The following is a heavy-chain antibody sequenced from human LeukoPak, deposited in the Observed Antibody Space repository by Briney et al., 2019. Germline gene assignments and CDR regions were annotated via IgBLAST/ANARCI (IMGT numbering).Heavy chain of an antibody. CDR1: GFSVSTSY. CDR3: ARAAYDSGGYTANHDF. J-gene: IGHJ4*02. Sequence: GGSLRLSCAASGFSVSTSYMSWVRQAPGKGLEYVSVLYDSGDTYYAESVKGRFTISRDNSKNTVYLQMNSLRVEDTAVYYCARAAYDSGGYTANHDFWGQGTLVTVSS. V-gene: IGHV3-53*01. CDR2: LYDSGDT. D-gene: IGHD3-22*01.